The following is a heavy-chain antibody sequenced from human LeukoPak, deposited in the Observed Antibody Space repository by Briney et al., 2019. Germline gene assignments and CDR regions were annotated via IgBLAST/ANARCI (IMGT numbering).Heavy chain of an antibody. D-gene: IGHD3-10*01. J-gene: IGHJ4*02. Sequence: PGGSLRLSCVASGFTVSTYYMSWIRQAPGKGLELVSVIHSGGITYYADSVKGRFAVSRDNSKNTLYLQMNSLRVEDTAVYYCARGRYYYGSGSGGYWGQGTLVTV. CDR1: GFTVSTYY. CDR3: ARGRYYYGSGSGGY. V-gene: IGHV3-53*01. CDR2: IHSGGIT.